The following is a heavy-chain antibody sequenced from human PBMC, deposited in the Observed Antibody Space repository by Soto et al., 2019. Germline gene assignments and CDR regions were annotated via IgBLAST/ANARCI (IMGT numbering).Heavy chain of an antibody. D-gene: IGHD3-10*01. Sequence: PGGSLRLSCSASGFAFSSYNMNWVRQAPGKGLEWVSSISPSGTFMNSADSLKDRFSISRDNSKNTLYLQMNSLRAEDTAVYYCAKLYGPDAFDIWGQGTMVTVSS. J-gene: IGHJ3*02. CDR3: AKLYGPDAFDI. V-gene: IGHV3-21*01. CDR2: ISPSGTFM. CDR1: GFAFSSYN.